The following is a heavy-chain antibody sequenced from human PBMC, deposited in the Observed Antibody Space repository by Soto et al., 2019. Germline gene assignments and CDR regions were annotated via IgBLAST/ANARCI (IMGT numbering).Heavy chain of an antibody. CDR2: IIPTFGTA. CDR1: GGTFSSYA. CDR3: ASHGSGSYYNGAFRYYGMDV. Sequence: SVKVSCKASGGTFSSYAISWVRQAPGQGLEWMGGIIPTFGTANYAQKFQGRVTITADESTSTAYMELSSLRSEDTAVYYCASHGSGSYYNGAFRYYGMDVWGQGTTVTAP. V-gene: IGHV1-69*13. J-gene: IGHJ6*02. D-gene: IGHD3-10*01.